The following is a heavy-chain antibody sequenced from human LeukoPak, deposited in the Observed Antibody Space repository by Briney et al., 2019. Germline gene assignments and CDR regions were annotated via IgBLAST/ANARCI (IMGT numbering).Heavy chain of an antibody. J-gene: IGHJ4*02. CDR1: GFPFSSYG. CDR3: ARATTYDILTGYFDY. Sequence: PGGSLRLSCAASGFPFSSYGMHWVRQAPGKGLEWVAAISNDGNNKFYADSVKGRFTISRDNPKNTMNLQMNSLRAEDTAVYYCARATTYDILTGYFDYWGQGTLVTVSS. D-gene: IGHD3-9*01. CDR2: ISNDGNNK. V-gene: IGHV3-30*03.